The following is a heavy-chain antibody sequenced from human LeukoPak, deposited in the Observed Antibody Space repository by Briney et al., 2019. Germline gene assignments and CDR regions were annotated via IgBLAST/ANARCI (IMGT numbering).Heavy chain of an antibody. Sequence: GGSLRLSCAPSGFTFSSFAMHWVRQAPGKGLEWVAVISHDDGNNKYYADSVKGRFTISRDNFKNALYLQMSSLRVEDTAVYYCARDARPVYYDSSGLFDYWGQGTLVTVSS. V-gene: IGHV3-30-3*01. D-gene: IGHD3-22*01. CDR2: ISHDDGNNK. CDR1: GFTFSSFA. CDR3: ARDARPVYYDSSGLFDY. J-gene: IGHJ4*02.